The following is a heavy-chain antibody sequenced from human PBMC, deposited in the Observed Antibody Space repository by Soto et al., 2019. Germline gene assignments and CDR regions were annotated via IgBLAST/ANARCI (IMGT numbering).Heavy chain of an antibody. D-gene: IGHD5-18*01. CDR3: ARSGGDGDTAMEMNSSWYRIYYYYYMDV. J-gene: IGHJ6*03. V-gene: IGHV3-21*01. Sequence: GGSLRLSCAASGFTFSSYSMNWVRQAPGKGLEWVSSISSSSSYIYYADSVKGRFTISRDNAKNSLYLQMNSLRAEDTAVYYCARSGGDGDTAMEMNSSWYRIYYYYYMDVWGKGTTVTVS. CDR2: ISSSSSYI. CDR1: GFTFSSYS.